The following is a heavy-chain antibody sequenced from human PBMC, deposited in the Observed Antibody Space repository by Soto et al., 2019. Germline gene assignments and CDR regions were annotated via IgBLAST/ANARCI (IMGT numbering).Heavy chain of an antibody. J-gene: IGHJ4*02. D-gene: IGHD4-17*01. Sequence: PSETLSLTCTVSGGSISSSSYYWGWIRQPPGKGLEWIGSIYYSGSTYYNPSLKSRVTISVDTSKNQFSLKLSSVTAADTAVYYCARLQTTVTTPQIDYWGQGTLVTVSS. CDR2: IYYSGST. CDR1: GGSISSSSYY. CDR3: ARLQTTVTTPQIDY. V-gene: IGHV4-39*01.